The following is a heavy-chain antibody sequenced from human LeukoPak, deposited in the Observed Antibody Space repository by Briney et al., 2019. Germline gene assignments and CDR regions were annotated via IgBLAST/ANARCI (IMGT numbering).Heavy chain of an antibody. CDR3: AKYGVVGAGYFDY. V-gene: IGHV3-23*01. J-gene: IGHJ4*02. CDR2: ISGSAGNI. CDR1: GFTFSTYA. D-gene: IGHD1-26*01. Sequence: GGSLRLSCAASGFTFSTYAMSWVRQAPGKGLEWVSTISGSAGNIYYADSVKGRFTISRDNSKNTVYLQMSGLSPEDTAVYYCAKYGVVGAGYFDYWGQGTLVTVSS.